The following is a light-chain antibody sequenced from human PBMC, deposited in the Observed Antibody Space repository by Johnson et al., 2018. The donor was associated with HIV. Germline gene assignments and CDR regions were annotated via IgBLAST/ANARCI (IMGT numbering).Light chain of an antibody. J-gene: IGLJ1*01. CDR2: ENN. Sequence: QSVLTQPPSVSAAPGQKVTISCSGSSSNIGNNYVSWYQQLPGTAPKLLMYENNKRPSGIPDRFSGSKSCTSATLGITGLQTGDEADYYCGTWDSSLSAGVFGTGTKVTVL. V-gene: IGLV1-51*02. CDR3: GTWDSSLSAGV. CDR1: SSNIGNNY.